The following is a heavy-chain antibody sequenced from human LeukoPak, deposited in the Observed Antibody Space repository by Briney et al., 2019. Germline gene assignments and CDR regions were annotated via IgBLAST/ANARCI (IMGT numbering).Heavy chain of an antibody. V-gene: IGHV3-21*01. CDR1: GFTFRTYT. J-gene: IGHJ4*02. D-gene: IGHD5-18*01. CDR3: ARDVVETSMLKYFDY. CDR2: ISSSSGYI. Sequence: PGGSLRLSCAASGFTFRTYTMNWVRQAPGKGPEWVSSISSSSGYIHYVESVKGRFTISRDNAKNSLYLQMNSLRAEDTAVYYCARDVVETSMLKYFDYWGRGTRVTVSS.